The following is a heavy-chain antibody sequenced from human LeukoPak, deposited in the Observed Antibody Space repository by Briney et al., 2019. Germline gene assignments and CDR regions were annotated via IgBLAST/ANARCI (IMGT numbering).Heavy chain of an antibody. CDR2: INHSGST. CDR3: ARLPDSSGYYCGVFFFDI. Sequence: SETPSLTCAVYGGSFSGYYWSWIRQPPGKGLECIGEINHSGSTNYNPSLKSRVTISVDTSKNQFSLKLSSVTDADTAVYYCARLPDSSGYYCGVFFFDIWGQGTMVTVSS. V-gene: IGHV4-34*01. D-gene: IGHD3-22*01. J-gene: IGHJ3*02. CDR1: GGSFSGYY.